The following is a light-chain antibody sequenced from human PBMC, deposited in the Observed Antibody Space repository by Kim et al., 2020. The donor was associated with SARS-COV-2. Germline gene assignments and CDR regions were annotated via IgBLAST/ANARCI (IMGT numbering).Light chain of an antibody. J-gene: IGLJ3*02. CDR1: SGAVTSGHY. Sequence: QAVVTPEPSLTVSPGGPVTVTCGSSSGAVTSGHYPYWFQQKPGQAPRTLIYDTNNKHSWTPARFSGSLLGGKAALTLSGAQPEDEAEYYCLLSYGDVWVFGGGTQLTVL. V-gene: IGLV7-46*01. CDR3: LLSYGDVWV. CDR2: DTN.